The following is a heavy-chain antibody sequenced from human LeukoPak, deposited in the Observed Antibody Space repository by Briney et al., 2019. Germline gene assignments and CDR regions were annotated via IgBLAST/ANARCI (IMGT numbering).Heavy chain of an antibody. CDR2: IYYTGAT. J-gene: IGHJ4*02. V-gene: IGHV4-39*02. Sequence: PSETLSLTCSVSGGSISNTNYYWGWIRQPPGEGLEWIASIYYTGATYYNPSLRSRITISVDTSNNHFSLKLNSVTATDTAVYYCATQARIVGATGYFDYWGQGTLVTVSS. CDR1: GGSISNTNYY. CDR3: ATQARIVGATGYFDY. D-gene: IGHD1-26*01.